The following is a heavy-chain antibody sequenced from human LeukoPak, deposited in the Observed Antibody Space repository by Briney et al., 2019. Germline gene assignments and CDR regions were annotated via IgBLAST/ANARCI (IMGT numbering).Heavy chain of an antibody. V-gene: IGHV3-21*01. Sequence: GGSLRLSCAASGFTFSTYSMNWVRQAPGKGLEWVSSISSSSTYIYYADSVKGRFTISRDNATNSLFLQMNSLRAVDTAIYYCASSGPHDVQVMTRNFDYWGQGTPVVVSS. D-gene: IGHD3-16*01. CDR3: ASSGPHDVQVMTRNFDY. J-gene: IGHJ4*02. CDR2: ISSSSTYI. CDR1: GFTFSTYS.